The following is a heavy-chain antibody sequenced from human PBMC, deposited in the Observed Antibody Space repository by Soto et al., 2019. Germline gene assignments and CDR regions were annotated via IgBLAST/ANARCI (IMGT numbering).Heavy chain of an antibody. J-gene: IGHJ3*02. Sequence: QVQLVESGGGVVQPGRSLRLSCAASGFTFSSYGMHWVRQAPGKGLEWVAVIWYDGSNKYYADSVKGRFTISRDNSKKTLYLQMNSLRAEDTAVYYCATIVVVVAADLGAFDTWGQGTMVTVSS. D-gene: IGHD2-15*01. CDR1: GFTFSSYG. CDR2: IWYDGSNK. V-gene: IGHV3-33*01. CDR3: ATIVVVVAADLGAFDT.